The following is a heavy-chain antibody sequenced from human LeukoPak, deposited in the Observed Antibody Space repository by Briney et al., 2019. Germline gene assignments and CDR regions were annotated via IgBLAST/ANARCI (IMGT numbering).Heavy chain of an antibody. J-gene: IGHJ4*02. D-gene: IGHD5-18*01. CDR3: AKDLTAMVRYYFDY. Sequence: GGSLRLSCAASGFTFSSYGMHWARQAPGKGLEWVAFIRYDGSNKYYADSVKGRFTISRDNSKNTLYLQMNSLGAEDTAVYYCAKDLTAMVRYYFDYWGQGTLVTVSS. V-gene: IGHV3-30*02. CDR1: GFTFSSYG. CDR2: IRYDGSNK.